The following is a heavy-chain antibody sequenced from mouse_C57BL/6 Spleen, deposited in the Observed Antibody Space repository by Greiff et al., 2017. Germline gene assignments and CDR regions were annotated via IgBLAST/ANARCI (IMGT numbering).Heavy chain of an antibody. CDR1: GFSLTSYG. J-gene: IGHJ4*01. V-gene: IGHV2-4*01. Sequence: VQLQQSGPGLVQPSQSLSITCTVSGFSLTSYGVHWVRQPPGKGLEWLGVLWSGGSTDYNAAFISRLSISKDNSKSQVFFKMNSLQADDTAIYYCAIYGSIGYYYAMDYWGQGTSVTVSS. CDR3: AIYGSIGYYYAMDY. D-gene: IGHD1-1*01. CDR2: LWSGGST.